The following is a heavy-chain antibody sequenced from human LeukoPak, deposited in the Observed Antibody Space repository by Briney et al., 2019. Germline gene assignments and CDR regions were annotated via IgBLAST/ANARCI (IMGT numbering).Heavy chain of an antibody. CDR2: INHSGST. J-gene: IGHJ5*02. CDR1: GGPFSGYY. Sequence: SETLSLTCAVYGGPFSGYYWSWIRQPPGKGLEWIGEINHSGSTNYNPSLKSRVTISVDTSKNQFSLKLSSVTAADTAVYYCARGLTTVTRLNWFDPWGQGTLVTVSS. CDR3: ARGLTTVTRLNWFDP. D-gene: IGHD4-17*01. V-gene: IGHV4-34*01.